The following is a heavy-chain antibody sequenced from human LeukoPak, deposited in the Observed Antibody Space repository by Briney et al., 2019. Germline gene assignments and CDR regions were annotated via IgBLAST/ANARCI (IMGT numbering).Heavy chain of an antibody. J-gene: IGHJ4*02. CDR2: ISSDGSTT. Sequence: PGRSLRLSCAASGFTISSYWMHWVRQAPGKGLVWVSRISSDGSTTSYADSVKGRFTISRDDAKNTLYLQMNSLRAEDTAIYYCAARARYSGSHFDYWGQGALVTVSS. CDR1: GFTISSYW. D-gene: IGHD1-26*01. CDR3: AARARYSGSHFDY. V-gene: IGHV3-74*01.